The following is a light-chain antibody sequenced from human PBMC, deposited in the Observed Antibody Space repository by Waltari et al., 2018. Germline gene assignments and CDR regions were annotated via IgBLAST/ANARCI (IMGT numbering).Light chain of an antibody. CDR1: QSVSSSH. Sequence: IVFTHSPGTLSLSPEERATLSCRASQSVSSSHLAWYQQTPGQAPRLLISGAIKRATGIPDRFSGSGSGTDFTLTISRLEPEDFAVYYCQQYGSSPSITFGQGTRLEIK. CDR2: GAI. J-gene: IGKJ5*01. V-gene: IGKV3-20*01. CDR3: QQYGSSPSIT.